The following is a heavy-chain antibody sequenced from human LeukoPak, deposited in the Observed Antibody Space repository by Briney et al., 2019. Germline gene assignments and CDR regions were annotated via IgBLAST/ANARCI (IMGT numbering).Heavy chain of an antibody. V-gene: IGHV1-69*05. Sequence: SVKVSCKASGGTFSSYAISWVRQAPGQGLEWMGGIIPIFGTANYAQKFQGRVTITTDESTSTAYMELSSLRSEDTAVYDCARSFSVEMATWGVRAFDIWGQGTMVTVSS. CDR2: IIPIFGTA. CDR3: ARSFSVEMATWGVRAFDI. J-gene: IGHJ3*02. CDR1: GGTFSSYA. D-gene: IGHD5-24*01.